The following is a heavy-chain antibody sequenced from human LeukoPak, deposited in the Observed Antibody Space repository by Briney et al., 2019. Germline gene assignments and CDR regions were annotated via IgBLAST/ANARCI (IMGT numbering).Heavy chain of an antibody. V-gene: IGHV3-23*01. CDR1: GFTFSSYA. CDR2: ISGSSLST. Sequence: PGGSLRLSCAASGFTFSSYAMNWVRQAPGKGLEWVSSISGSSLSTYYADSVKGRFTISRANSKNTVYLQMNSLRAEDTAVYYCAARNGGPYYFDYWGQGALVTVSS. CDR3: AARNGGPYYFDY. D-gene: IGHD7-27*01. J-gene: IGHJ4*02.